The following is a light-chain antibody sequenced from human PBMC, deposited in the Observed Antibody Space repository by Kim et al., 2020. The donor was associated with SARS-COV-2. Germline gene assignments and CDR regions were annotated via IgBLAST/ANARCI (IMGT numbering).Light chain of an antibody. CDR2: QDS. Sequence: SYELTQPPSVSVSPGQTASITCSGAKLGDKYACWYQQKPGQSPLLVIYQDSKRPSGIPERFSGSNSGNTATLTISGTQAMDEADYYCQAWNSSTEIFGTGTKVTV. CDR3: QAWNSSTEI. CDR1: KLGDKY. J-gene: IGLJ1*01. V-gene: IGLV3-1*01.